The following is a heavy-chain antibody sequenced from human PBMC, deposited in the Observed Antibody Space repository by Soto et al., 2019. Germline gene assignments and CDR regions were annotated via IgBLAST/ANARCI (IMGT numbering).Heavy chain of an antibody. Sequence: EVQLLESGGGLVQPGGSLSLSCVGSGFSFSNYGMSWVRQAPGKGLEWVSSFGGSTGSTTYYADSVKGRFTISRDNSKNTLYLQMSSLRAEDTAVYCCVQRGGYNYGGQGTLVTVSS. J-gene: IGHJ4*02. D-gene: IGHD5-18*01. CDR1: GFSFSNYG. CDR3: VQRGGYNY. CDR2: FGGSTGSTT. V-gene: IGHV3-23*01.